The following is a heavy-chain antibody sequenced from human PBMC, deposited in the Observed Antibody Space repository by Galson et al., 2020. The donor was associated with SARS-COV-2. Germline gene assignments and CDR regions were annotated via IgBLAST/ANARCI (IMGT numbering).Heavy chain of an antibody. Sequence: ASETLSLTCTVSGGSISSSSYYWGWIRQPPGKGLEWIGSIYYRGSTYQNPSLKSRVTMSVDTSKNQFSLKLSSVTAADTAVYYCARFYDSSPFDYWGQGTLVTVSS. CDR3: ARFYDSSPFDY. CDR1: GGSISSSSYY. D-gene: IGHD3-22*01. V-gene: IGHV4-39*07. J-gene: IGHJ4*02. CDR2: IYYRGST.